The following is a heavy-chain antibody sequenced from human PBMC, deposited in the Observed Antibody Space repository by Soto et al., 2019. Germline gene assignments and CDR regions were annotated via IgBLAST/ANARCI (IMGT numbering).Heavy chain of an antibody. CDR1: GGSISSSSYY. V-gene: IGHV4-39*01. CDR3: ARQIARPGYSYGTKLLRMAFDY. Sequence: SETLSLTCTVSGGSISSSSYYWGWIRQPPGKGLEWIGSIYYSGSTYYNPSLKSRVTISVDTSKNQFSLKLSSVTAADTAVYYCARQIARPGYSYGTKLLRMAFDYWGQGTLVTVSS. J-gene: IGHJ4*02. D-gene: IGHD5-18*01. CDR2: IYYSGST.